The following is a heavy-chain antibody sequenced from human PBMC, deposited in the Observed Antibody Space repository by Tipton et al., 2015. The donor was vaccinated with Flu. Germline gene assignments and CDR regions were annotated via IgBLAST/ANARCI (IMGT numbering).Heavy chain of an antibody. CDR3: ASHSYSRGRAGH. V-gene: IGHV4-38-2*02. CDR2: IDHSGTT. CDR1: GYSISSGYY. D-gene: IGHD4-11*01. J-gene: IGHJ4*02. Sequence: SLTCTVSGYSISSGYYWGWIRQPPGKGLEWIGSIDHSGTTYYNPSLKSRVTISVDTSKNQFSLKLSSVTAADTAVFYCASHSYSRGRAGHWGQGTLVTVSS.